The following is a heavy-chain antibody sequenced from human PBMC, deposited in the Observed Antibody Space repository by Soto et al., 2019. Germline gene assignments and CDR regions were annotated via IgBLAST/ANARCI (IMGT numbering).Heavy chain of an antibody. CDR2: IKSKTDGGTT. CDR3: TTYCSSTSCTEYYYYYGMDV. V-gene: IGHV3-15*07. CDR1: GFTFSNAW. D-gene: IGHD2-2*01. Sequence: GGSLRLSCAASGFTFSNAWMNWVRQAPGKGLEWVGRIKSKTDGGTTDYAAPVKGRFTISRDDSKNTLYLQMNSLKTEDTAVYYCTTYCSSTSCTEYYYYYGMDVWGQGTTVTVSS. J-gene: IGHJ6*02.